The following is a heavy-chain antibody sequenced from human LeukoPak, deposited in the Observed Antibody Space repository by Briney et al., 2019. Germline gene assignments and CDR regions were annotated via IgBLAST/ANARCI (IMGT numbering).Heavy chain of an antibody. D-gene: IGHD3-22*01. Sequence: PGGSLRLSCAASGFTVSSNYMSWVRQAPGKGLEWVSSISSSSSYIYYADSVKGRFTISRDNAKNSLYLQMNSLRAEDTAVYYCARAYYYDSSGYYGDWGQGTLVTVSS. CDR3: ARAYYYDSSGYYGD. J-gene: IGHJ4*02. CDR1: GFTVSSNY. V-gene: IGHV3-21*01. CDR2: ISSSSSYI.